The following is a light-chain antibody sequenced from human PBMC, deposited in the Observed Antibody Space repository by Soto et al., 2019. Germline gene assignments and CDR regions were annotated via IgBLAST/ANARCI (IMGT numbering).Light chain of an antibody. CDR3: AAWNDSLDDYV. CDR1: SANIGSNP. CDR2: SND. V-gene: IGLV1-44*01. Sequence: QSVLAQPPSASGTPGQRVTISCSGSSANIGSNPVTWYQQLPRTAPKLLIYSNDKRPSGVPDRFSASKSGTSASLAISGLQSEDEAEYYCAAWNDSLDDYVFGTGTNVTVL. J-gene: IGLJ1*01.